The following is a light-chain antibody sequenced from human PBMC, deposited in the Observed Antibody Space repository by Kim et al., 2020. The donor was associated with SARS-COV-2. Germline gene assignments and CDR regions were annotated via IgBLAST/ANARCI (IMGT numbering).Light chain of an antibody. V-gene: IGKV1-39*01. Sequence: AYVGDRVTITCRESQSISTYMNRCQQKPGEEPQILFYATYKLQNGVPYRFSGSGYGTDFTLSLTSLHPEDIANYYCQHTYSPPRTFGQGTQVDIK. CDR1: QSISTY. CDR2: ATY. J-gene: IGKJ1*01. CDR3: QHTYSPPRT.